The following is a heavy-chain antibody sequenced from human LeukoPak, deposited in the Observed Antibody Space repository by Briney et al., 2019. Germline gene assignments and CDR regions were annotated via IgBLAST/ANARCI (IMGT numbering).Heavy chain of an antibody. V-gene: IGHV1-46*01. J-gene: IGHJ4*02. CDR3: ARAGNSGLNPGY. CDR1: GYTFTSYD. CDR2: INPTGGYT. D-gene: IGHD6-19*01. Sequence: GASVKVSCKASGYTFTSYDINWVRQATGQGLEWMGIINPTGGYTTYAQKFQGRVTMTRDMSASTVYMELSSLRSEDTAVYYCARAGNSGLNPGYWGQGTLVTVSS.